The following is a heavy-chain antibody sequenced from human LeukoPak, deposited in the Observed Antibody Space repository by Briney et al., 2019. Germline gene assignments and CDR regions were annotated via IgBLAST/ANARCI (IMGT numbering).Heavy chain of an antibody. CDR3: ARGLGMNSITILGDYYGMDV. V-gene: IGHV3-7*01. D-gene: IGHD3-3*01. CDR1: GFTFSSYW. CDR2: IKQDGSEK. Sequence: GGSLRLSCAASGFTFSSYWMSWVRQAPGKGLEWVANIKQDGSEKYYVDSVKGRFTISRDNAKNSLYLQMNSLRAEDTAVYYCARGLGMNSITILGDYYGMDVWGQGTTVTVSS. J-gene: IGHJ6*02.